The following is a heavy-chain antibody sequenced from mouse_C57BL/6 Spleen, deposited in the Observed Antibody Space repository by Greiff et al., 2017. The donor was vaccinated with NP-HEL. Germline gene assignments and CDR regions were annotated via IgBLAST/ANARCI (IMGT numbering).Heavy chain of an antibody. V-gene: IGHV1-55*01. D-gene: IGHD1-1*01. CDR3: ARGTTVEYYFDY. CDR2: IYPGSGST. Sequence: VKLQQPGAELVKPGASVKMSCKASGYTFTSYWITWVKQRPGQGLEWIGDIYPGSGSTNYNEKFKSKATLTVDTSSSTAYMQLSSLTSEDSAVYYCARGTTVEYYFDYWGQGTTLTVSS. J-gene: IGHJ2*01. CDR1: GYTFTSYW.